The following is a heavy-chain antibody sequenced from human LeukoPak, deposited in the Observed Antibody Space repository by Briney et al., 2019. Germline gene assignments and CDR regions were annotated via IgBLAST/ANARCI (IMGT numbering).Heavy chain of an antibody. CDR1: GFTFSSYW. D-gene: IGHD5/OR15-5a*01. Sequence: GGSLRLSCAASGFTFSSYWMHWVRQAPGKGLVWVSRINSDGSSTSYADSVKGQFTISRDNAKNTLYLQMNSLRAEDTAVYYCAVVWGFYDDRASLDYWGQGTLVTVSS. CDR3: AVVWGFYDDRASLDY. V-gene: IGHV3-74*01. CDR2: INSDGSST. J-gene: IGHJ4*02.